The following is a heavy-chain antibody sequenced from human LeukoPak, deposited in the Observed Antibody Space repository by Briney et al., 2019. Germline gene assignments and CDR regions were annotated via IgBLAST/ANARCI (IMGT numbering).Heavy chain of an antibody. J-gene: IGHJ5*02. CDR2: ISIGDNT. Sequence: GRSLRLSCVVYGFTLRSRYMNWVRQAPGKVMEWVSVISIGDNTYYANSVKGRFTISRDNSKNTLYLQMNSPRAEDTAVYYCAKDRYYYGSGPNWFDPWGQGTLVTVSS. V-gene: IGHV3-66*01. CDR3: AKDRYYYGSGPNWFDP. D-gene: IGHD3-10*01. CDR1: GFTLRSRY.